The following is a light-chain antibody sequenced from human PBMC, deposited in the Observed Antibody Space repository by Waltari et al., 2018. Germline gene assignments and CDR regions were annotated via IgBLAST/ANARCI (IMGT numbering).Light chain of an antibody. CDR2: KVS. CDR1: QSLVYSDGNTY. J-gene: IGKJ2*01. Sequence: DAVLTQSPLSLPVTLGQPASISCRSSQSLVYSDGNTYLNWVQQRPGHSPRRLLYKVSDRDSGVPDRFSGSGSGTDFTLKISRVEAEDVGVYYCMQGTHWPYTFGQGTKVEIK. CDR3: MQGTHWPYT. V-gene: IGKV2-30*01.